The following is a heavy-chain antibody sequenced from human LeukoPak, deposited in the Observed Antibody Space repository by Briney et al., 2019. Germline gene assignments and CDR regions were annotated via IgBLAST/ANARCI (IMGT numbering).Heavy chain of an antibody. J-gene: IGHJ6*03. Sequence: ASVKVSCKASGYTFTDFYMLWVRQATGQGLEWMGWINPNSGGTDYAQKFQGRVTMTRDTATSTAYMELSRLRSDDTAVYHCARGHGSYYYYMDVWGMGTTVTVSS. CDR2: INPNSGGT. CDR1: GYTFTDFY. CDR3: ARGHGSYYYYMDV. D-gene: IGHD3-10*01. V-gene: IGHV1-2*02.